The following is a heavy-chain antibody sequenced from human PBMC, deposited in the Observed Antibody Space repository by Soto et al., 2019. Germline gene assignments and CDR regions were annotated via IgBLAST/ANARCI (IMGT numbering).Heavy chain of an antibody. CDR1: GFTFADFS. Sequence: PGGSLRLSCAASGFTFADFSMHWVRQAPGKGLEWVSLIGRDGIYTYYADSVKGRFTISRDNSKNSLYLQMNSLTTEDTAFYFCAKEKHDASWTSFDYWGQGTLVTV. CDR3: AKEKHDASWTSFDY. CDR2: IGRDGIYT. D-gene: IGHD2-2*01. J-gene: IGHJ4*02. V-gene: IGHV3-43*01.